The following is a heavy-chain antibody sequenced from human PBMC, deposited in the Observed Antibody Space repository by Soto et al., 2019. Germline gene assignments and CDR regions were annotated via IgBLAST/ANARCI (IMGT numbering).Heavy chain of an antibody. J-gene: IGHJ4*02. D-gene: IGHD2-21*02. Sequence: GGSLRLSCAASGFPLITYAMSWVRQAPGKGLEWVSAIRGSGGSTYYADSVKGRFTISRDNSKNTLYLQMNSLRAEDTAVYSCAKDSAWVVTAPFDYWGQGTLVTVSS. V-gene: IGHV3-23*01. CDR3: AKDSAWVVTAPFDY. CDR1: GFPLITYA. CDR2: IRGSGGST.